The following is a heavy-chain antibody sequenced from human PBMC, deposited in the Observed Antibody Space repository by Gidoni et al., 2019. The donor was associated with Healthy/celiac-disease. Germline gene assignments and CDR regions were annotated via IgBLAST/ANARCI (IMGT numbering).Heavy chain of an antibody. V-gene: IGHV4-34*01. CDR2: IKHSGST. J-gene: IGHJ6*02. Sequence: QVQLQQWGAGLLKPSETLSLPCAVYGGSFRGYYWRWIPQPPGKGLEWIGEIKHSGSTNYNPSLKSRVTISVDTSKNQFALKLSSVTAADTAVYYCARGPKYCSGGSCPTPFQYYYYGMDVWGQGTTVTVSS. D-gene: IGHD2-15*01. CDR1: GGSFRGYY. CDR3: ARGPKYCSGGSCPTPFQYYYYGMDV.